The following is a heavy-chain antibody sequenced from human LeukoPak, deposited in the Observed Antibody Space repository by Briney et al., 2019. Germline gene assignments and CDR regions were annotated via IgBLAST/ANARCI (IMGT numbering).Heavy chain of an antibody. D-gene: IGHD5-24*01. CDR2: VFPGDSDT. J-gene: IGHJ4*02. V-gene: IGHV5-51*01. CDR1: GYTFTSYW. Sequence: GESLKISCKGSGYTFTSYWIGWVRQMPGKGLEWMGIVFPGDSDTRYSPSFQGQVTMSADKSINTAYLQWSSLKSSDSAMYFCARTGERSTTFDYWGQGTLVTVSS. CDR3: ARTGERSTTFDY.